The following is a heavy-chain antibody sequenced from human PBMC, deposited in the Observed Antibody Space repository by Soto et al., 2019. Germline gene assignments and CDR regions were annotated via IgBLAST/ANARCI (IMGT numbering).Heavy chain of an antibody. CDR1: GFTFSSYA. D-gene: IGHD3-22*01. CDR2: ISDSGDST. Sequence: GGSLRLSCAASGFTFSSYAMSWVRQAPGKGLEWVSVISDSGDSTYYADSVWGRFTISRDNSKNTLYLQMNSLRAEDTAVYYCAKESDYYDSSGYYQNVDYWGQGTLVTVS. J-gene: IGHJ4*02. V-gene: IGHV3-23*01. CDR3: AKESDYYDSSGYYQNVDY.